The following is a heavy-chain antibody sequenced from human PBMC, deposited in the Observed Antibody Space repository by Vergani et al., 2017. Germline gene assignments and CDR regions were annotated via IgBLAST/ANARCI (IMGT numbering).Heavy chain of an antibody. D-gene: IGHD2-2*01. Sequence: QVHLVESGGGVVQPGRSLRLSCVVSGFTSSYYRMHWVRQAPGKVLEWVAVISYDGTHKYYADSVKGRLTISRDNYKSTLYLQMNILRTEDTAVYYCATKSCSTPGCQIGYFREWGQGTLVTVSA. CDR3: ATKSCSTPGCQIGYFRE. CDR1: GFTSSYYR. CDR2: ISYDGTHK. J-gene: IGHJ1*01. V-gene: IGHV3-30*03.